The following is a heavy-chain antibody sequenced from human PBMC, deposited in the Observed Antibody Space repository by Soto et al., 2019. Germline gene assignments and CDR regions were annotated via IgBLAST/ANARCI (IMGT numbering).Heavy chain of an antibody. V-gene: IGHV1-18*01. D-gene: IGHD3-3*01. J-gene: IGHJ4*02. CDR2: ISAYNGNT. CDR3: ARDQKVLRFLEWFPYYFDY. CDR1: GYTFTSDG. Sequence: ASVKVSCKASGYTFTSDGISWVRQAHGQGLEWMGWISAYNGNTNYAQKLQGRVTMTTDTSTSTAYMELRSLRSDDTAVYYCARDQKVLRFLEWFPYYFDYWGQGTLVTVS.